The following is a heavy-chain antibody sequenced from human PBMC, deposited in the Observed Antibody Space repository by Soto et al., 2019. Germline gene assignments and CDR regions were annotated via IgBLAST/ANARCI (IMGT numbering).Heavy chain of an antibody. D-gene: IGHD2-2*01. V-gene: IGHV3-23*01. CDR3: AKGGASCSSTSCYLYFQH. Sequence: PGGSLRLSCAASGFTFSTYAMSWVRQAPGKGLEWVSSIKPSGGSTFYADSVEGRFTISRDNSKNTLVLRMNSLRAEDTAVYFCAKGGASCSSTSCYLYFQHWGQGTLVTVSS. CDR1: GFTFSTYA. J-gene: IGHJ1*01. CDR2: IKPSGGST.